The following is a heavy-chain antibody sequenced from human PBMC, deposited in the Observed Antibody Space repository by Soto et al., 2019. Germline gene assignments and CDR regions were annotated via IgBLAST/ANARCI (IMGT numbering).Heavy chain of an antibody. J-gene: IGHJ5*02. CDR1: GFTFSSYA. Sequence: PGGSLRLSCAASGFTFSSYAMSWVRQAPGKGLEWVSAISGSGGSTYYADSVKGRFTISRDNSKNTLYLQMNSLRAEDTAVYYCAKHPNSPYYYDSSGYYYWFDPWGQGTLVTVSS. CDR3: AKHPNSPYYYDSSGYYYWFDP. V-gene: IGHV3-23*01. CDR2: ISGSGGST. D-gene: IGHD3-22*01.